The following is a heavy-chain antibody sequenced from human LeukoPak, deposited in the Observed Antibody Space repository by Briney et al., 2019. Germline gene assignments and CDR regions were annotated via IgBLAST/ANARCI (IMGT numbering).Heavy chain of an antibody. CDR3: ARADFWSGSKTVDY. J-gene: IGHJ4*02. D-gene: IGHD3-3*01. Sequence: QTGRSLRLSCAASGFTFSSYAMHWVRQAPGKGLEWVAVISYDGSNKYYADSVKGRFTISRDNSKNTLYLQMNSLRAEDTGVYYCARADFWSGSKTVDYWGQGTLVTVSS. V-gene: IGHV3-30*14. CDR2: ISYDGSNK. CDR1: GFTFSSYA.